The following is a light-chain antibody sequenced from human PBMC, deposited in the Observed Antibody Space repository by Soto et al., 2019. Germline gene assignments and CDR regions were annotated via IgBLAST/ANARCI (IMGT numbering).Light chain of an antibody. Sequence: EIVMTQSPATLSVSPGETATLSCRASQSVNRKVAWYQQKPGQAPRLLIYGASTGATDIPDRFSGSGSGTEFTLTISSLLSEDFAVYYCQQYDKWPRWTFGQGTKVEIK. J-gene: IGKJ1*01. CDR1: QSVNRK. CDR3: QQYDKWPRWT. CDR2: GAS. V-gene: IGKV3-15*01.